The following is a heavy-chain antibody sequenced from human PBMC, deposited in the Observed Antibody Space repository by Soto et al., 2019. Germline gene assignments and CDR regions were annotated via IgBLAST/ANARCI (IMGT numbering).Heavy chain of an antibody. V-gene: IGHV3-30*18. J-gene: IGHJ6*02. CDR1: GFTFSSYG. CDR2: ISYDGSNK. Sequence: GGSLRLSCAASGFTFSSYGMHWVRQAPGKGLEWVAVISYDGSNKYYADSVKGRFTISRDNSKNTLYLQMNSLRAEDTAVYYCAKDLRFADGTGLDYGDVYYYYYGMDVWGQGTTVTVSS. D-gene: IGHD4-17*01. CDR3: AKDLRFADGTGLDYGDVYYYYYGMDV.